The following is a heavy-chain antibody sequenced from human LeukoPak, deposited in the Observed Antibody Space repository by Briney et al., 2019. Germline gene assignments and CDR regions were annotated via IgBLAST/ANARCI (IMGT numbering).Heavy chain of an antibody. V-gene: IGHV1-2*02. J-gene: IGHJ4*02. Sequence: ASVKVSCKASVYTFTGYYIHWVRQAPGQGLEWMGWINPNSGGTNYAQKLQGRVTMTRDTSISTAYMDLSSLRSDDTAVYYCARRTADGYNLDYWGQGTLVTVSS. D-gene: IGHD5-24*01. CDR2: INPNSGGT. CDR1: VYTFTGYY. CDR3: ARRTADGYNLDY.